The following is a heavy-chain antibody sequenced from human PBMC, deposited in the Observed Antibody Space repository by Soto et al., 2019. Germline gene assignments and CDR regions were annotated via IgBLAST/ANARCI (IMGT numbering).Heavy chain of an antibody. Sequence: GGSLRLSCAASGFSVGGNYMSWVRQAPGKGLEWVSLIYSGGNPFYADSMKGRFTLSRDNSNNMLYLQMDSLRAEDTAVYYCARGPNSDCWGQGTLVTVSS. D-gene: IGHD2-21*01. CDR1: GFSVGGNY. CDR3: ARGPNSDC. J-gene: IGHJ4*02. CDR2: IYSGGNP. V-gene: IGHV3-53*01.